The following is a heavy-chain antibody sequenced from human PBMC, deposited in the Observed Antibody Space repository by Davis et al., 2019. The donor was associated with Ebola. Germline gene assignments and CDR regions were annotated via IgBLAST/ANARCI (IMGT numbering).Heavy chain of an antibody. CDR3: ARGDKFGLPN. D-gene: IGHD3-16*01. CDR1: GYTFTDYN. CDR2: VVPNSGGT. V-gene: IGHV1-2*06. J-gene: IGHJ4*02. Sequence: ASVKVSCKASGYTFTDYNIHWVRQAPGQGPEWMGRVVPNSGGTNYAKKFQDRVTMTRDTSISTAYMELTSLTSDDTAVYYCARGDKFGLPNWGQGTLVTVSS.